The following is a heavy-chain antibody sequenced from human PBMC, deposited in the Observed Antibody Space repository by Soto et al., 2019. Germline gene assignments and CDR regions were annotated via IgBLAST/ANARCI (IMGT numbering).Heavy chain of an antibody. CDR3: ARGAVVAATRGSVWFEP. V-gene: IGHV3-53*04. CDR1: GFTVSSNY. CDR2: IYSGGST. D-gene: IGHD2-15*01. J-gene: IGHJ5*02. Sequence: GGSLRLSCAASGFTVSSNYMSWVRQAPWKGLEWVSVIYSGGSTYYADSVKGRFTISRHNSKNTLYLQMNSLRAEDTAVYYCARGAVVAATRGSVWFEPWGKGTLVNVPT.